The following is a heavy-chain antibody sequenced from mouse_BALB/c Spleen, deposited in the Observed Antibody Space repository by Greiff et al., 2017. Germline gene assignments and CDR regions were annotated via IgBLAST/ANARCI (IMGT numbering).Heavy chain of an antibody. CDR2: IRSKSNHSAT. D-gene: IGHD2-2*01. V-gene: IGHV10-3*03. CDR1: GFTFNTYA. CDR3: VRDQGYDEEWYLDV. Sequence: EVKVVESGGGLVQPKGSLKLSCAASGFTFNTYAMPWVCQAPGKGVEWVARIRSKSNHSATYYADSVKDSFTISRDDSHSMLYLQMNNLKTEDTAMYDCVRDQGYDEEWYLDVWGAGTTVTVSS. J-gene: IGHJ1*01.